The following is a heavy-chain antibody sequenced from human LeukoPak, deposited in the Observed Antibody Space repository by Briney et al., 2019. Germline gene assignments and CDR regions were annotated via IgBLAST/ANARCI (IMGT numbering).Heavy chain of an antibody. J-gene: IGHJ4*02. CDR2: ISGSGGST. D-gene: IGHD2-15*01. CDR1: GFTFSSYA. V-gene: IGHV3-23*01. CDR3: AKDYPRYCSGGSCYSEGSVFDY. Sequence: PGGSLRLSCAASGFTFSSYAMSWVRQAPGKGLEWVSAISGSGGSTYYADSVKGRFTISRDNSKNTLYLQMNSLRAEDTAVYYCAKDYPRYCSGGSCYSEGSVFDYWGQGTLVTVSS.